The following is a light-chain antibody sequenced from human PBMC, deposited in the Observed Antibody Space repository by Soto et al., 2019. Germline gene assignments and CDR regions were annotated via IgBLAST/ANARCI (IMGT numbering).Light chain of an antibody. Sequence: QAVLTQPPSASGSPGQSVTIPCTGTNSDVGAYNYVSWYQQYPGKVPKLIIYEVNKRPSGVPDRISGSKSGNTASLTVSGLQAEDEADYYCSSFAGAPVIFGGGTKVTVL. V-gene: IGLV2-8*01. J-gene: IGLJ2*01. CDR1: NSDVGAYNY. CDR3: SSFAGAPVI. CDR2: EVN.